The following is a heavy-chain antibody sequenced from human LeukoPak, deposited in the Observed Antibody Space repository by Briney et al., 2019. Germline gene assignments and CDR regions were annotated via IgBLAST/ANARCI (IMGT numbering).Heavy chain of an antibody. D-gene: IGHD5-12*01. CDR2: INPNSGGT. CDR3: ARDPWATYSDYDSHY. V-gene: IGHV1-2*02. Sequence: GASVKVSCKASGYTFTGYYMHWVRQAPGQGLEWLGWINPNSGGTKYAQKFQGRVTMTRDTSISTAYMELSRLRSDDTAVFYCARDPWATYSDYDSHYWGQGTLVAVSS. CDR1: GYTFTGYY. J-gene: IGHJ4*02.